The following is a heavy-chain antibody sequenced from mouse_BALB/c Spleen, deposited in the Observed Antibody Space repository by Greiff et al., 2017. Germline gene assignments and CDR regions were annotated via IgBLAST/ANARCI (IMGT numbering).Heavy chain of an antibody. D-gene: IGHD4-1*01. CDR2: IDPANGNT. CDR3: AREELGRLFFAY. CDR1: GFNIKDTY. J-gene: IGHJ3*01. V-gene: IGHV14-3*02. Sequence: EVKLMESGAELVKPGASVKLSCTASGFNIKDTYMHWVKQRPEQGLEWIGRIDPANGNTKYDPKFQGKATITADTSSNTAYLQLSSLTSEDTAVYYCAREELGRLFFAYWGQGTLVTVSA.